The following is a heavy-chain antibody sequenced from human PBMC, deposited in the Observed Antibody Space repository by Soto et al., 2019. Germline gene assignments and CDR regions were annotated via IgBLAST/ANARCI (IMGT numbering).Heavy chain of an antibody. D-gene: IGHD2-2*03. CDR2: IRGGGGSK. J-gene: IGHJ4*01. CDR1: GFTFTNYP. CDR3: PKDLGHGWDYFDY. V-gene: IGHV3-23*01. Sequence: EVQLLESGGGLAQPGGSLRLSCAASGFTFTNYPMTWVRQAPGKGLEWVSSIRGGGGSKYYADSVKGRFTISRDNSKNTLFLEMSSLGVEDTALYYCPKDLGHGWDYFDYWGHGTLVTVSS.